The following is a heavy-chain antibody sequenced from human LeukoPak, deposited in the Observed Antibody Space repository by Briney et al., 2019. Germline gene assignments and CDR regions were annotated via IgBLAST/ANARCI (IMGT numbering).Heavy chain of an antibody. J-gene: IGHJ4*02. V-gene: IGHV4-61*02. CDR2: IYTSGST. D-gene: IGHD1-1*01. Sequence: SETLSLTCTVSGGSISSGSYYWSWIRQPAGKGLEWIGRIYTSGSTNYNPSLKSRVTISVDTSKNQFSLKLSSVTAADTAVYYCARGLGTTGTTNYWGQGTLVTVSS. CDR3: ARGLGTTGTTNY. CDR1: GGSISSGSYY.